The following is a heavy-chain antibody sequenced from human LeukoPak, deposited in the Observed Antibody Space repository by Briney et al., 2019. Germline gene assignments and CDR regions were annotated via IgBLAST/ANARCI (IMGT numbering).Heavy chain of an antibody. CDR2: INHSGST. CDR3: ARAGAITGTTIWYYYYYMDV. V-gene: IGHV4-34*01. J-gene: IGHJ6*03. Sequence: PSETLPLTCAVYGGSFSGYYWSWIRQPPGKGLEWIGEINHSGSTNYNPSLKSRVTISVDTSKNQFSLKLSSVTAADTAVYYCARAGAITGTTIWYYYYYMDVWGKGTTVTVSS. CDR1: GGSFSGYY. D-gene: IGHD1-7*01.